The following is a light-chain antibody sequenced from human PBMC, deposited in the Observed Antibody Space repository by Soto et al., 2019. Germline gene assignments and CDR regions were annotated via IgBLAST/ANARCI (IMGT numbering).Light chain of an antibody. V-gene: IGKV3-20*01. CDR2: GAS. J-gene: IGKJ2*01. CDR3: QHYGNSPPFT. CDR1: PSVSSSY. Sequence: IVLTQSPGTLSLSPGERATLSCRASPSVSSSYLAWYQQKPGQAPRLLIYGASSRATGIPDRFSGSGSGTDVTLIISRVEPEDFALYFCQHYGNSPPFTFGQGTKVEIK.